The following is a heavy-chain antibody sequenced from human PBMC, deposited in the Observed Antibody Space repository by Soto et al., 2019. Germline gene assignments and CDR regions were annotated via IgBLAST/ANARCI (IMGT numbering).Heavy chain of an antibody. J-gene: IGHJ2*01. V-gene: IGHV3-11*01. CDR2: ISSSGSTI. CDR1: GFTFSDYY. CDR3: ARVRPGGYWYFDL. Sequence: VGSLRLSCAASGFTFSDYYMSWIRQAPGKGLEWVSYISSSGSTIYYADSVKGRFTISRDNAKNSLYLQMNSLRAEDTAVYYCARVRPGGYWYFDLWGRGTLVTVSS. D-gene: IGHD1-26*01.